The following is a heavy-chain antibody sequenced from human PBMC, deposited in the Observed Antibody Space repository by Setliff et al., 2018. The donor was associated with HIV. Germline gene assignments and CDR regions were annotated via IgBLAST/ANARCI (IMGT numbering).Heavy chain of an antibody. V-gene: IGHV4-4*07. J-gene: IGHJ6*03. CDR1: GGSISGSY. D-gene: IGHD2-15*01. CDR2: IYGTGST. CDR3: ALTGHRLLRGYMDV. Sequence: SETLSLTCTVSGGSISGSYWNWFRRPAGQGLEWIGRIYGTGSTFYNPSFKSRATMSLDTSKKHFSLKLKSVTAADTAVYYCALTGHRLLRGYMDVWGKGTTVTVSS.